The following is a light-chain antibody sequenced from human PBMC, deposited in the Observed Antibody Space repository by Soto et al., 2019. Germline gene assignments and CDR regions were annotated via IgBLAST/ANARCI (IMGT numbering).Light chain of an antibody. V-gene: IGLV2-8*01. J-gene: IGLJ1*01. Sequence: QSVLTQPPSASGSPGQSVTISCTGTSSDVGSYNYVSWYQHHPGKAPKVMIYEVNKRPSGVPDRFSGSKSGNTASLTVSGLQAEEEADYYCGSYADSNNYVFGTGTEVTVL. CDR2: EVN. CDR1: SSDVGSYNY. CDR3: GSYADSNNYV.